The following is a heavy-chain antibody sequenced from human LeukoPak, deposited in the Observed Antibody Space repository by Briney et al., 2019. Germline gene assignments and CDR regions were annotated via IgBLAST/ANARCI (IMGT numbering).Heavy chain of an antibody. J-gene: IGHJ3*02. V-gene: IGHV3-53*01. Sequence: PGGSLRLSCAASGFTVSSNYMSWVRQAPGKGLEWVSVIYSGGSTYYADSVKGRFTISRDNSKNTLYLQMNSLRAEDTAVYYCARRMTTVTTGAFDIWGQGTMVTVSS. CDR1: GFTVSSNY. CDR3: ARRMTTVTTGAFDI. CDR2: IYSGGST. D-gene: IGHD4-17*01.